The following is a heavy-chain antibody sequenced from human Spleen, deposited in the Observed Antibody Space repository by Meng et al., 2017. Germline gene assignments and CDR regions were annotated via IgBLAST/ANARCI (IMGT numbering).Heavy chain of an antibody. D-gene: IGHD2-21*01. CDR1: GYPFTAYY. CDR2: IIPNSGDT. V-gene: IGHV1-2*06. CDR3: VRDENISLGKLFGDY. Sequence: QVQLVQSGAEVKKPVASVKVSCKPSGYPFTAYYIHWVRQAPGQGLEWMGHIIPNSGDTLYAPKFQGRVSMTADTSIGTAYVELSGLRSDDTAIYYCVRDENISLGKLFGDYWGQGTLVTVSS. J-gene: IGHJ4*02.